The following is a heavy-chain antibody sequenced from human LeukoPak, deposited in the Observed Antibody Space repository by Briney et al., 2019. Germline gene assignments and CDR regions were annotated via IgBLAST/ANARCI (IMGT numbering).Heavy chain of an antibody. CDR1: GFTFSSYG. Sequence: GGSLRLSCAASGFTFSSYGMHWVRQAPGKGLEWVAFIRYDGSNKYYADSVKGRFTISRDNSKNTLYLQMNSLRAEDTAVYYCAKDKRAGVVVAATQSGYFDYWGQGTLVTVSS. CDR3: AKDKRAGVVVAATQSGYFDY. CDR2: IRYDGSNK. D-gene: IGHD2-15*01. J-gene: IGHJ4*02. V-gene: IGHV3-30*02.